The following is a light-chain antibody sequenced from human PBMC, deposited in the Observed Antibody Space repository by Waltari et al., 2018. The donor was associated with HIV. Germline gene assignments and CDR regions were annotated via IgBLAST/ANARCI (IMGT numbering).Light chain of an antibody. CDR2: YKSDSDK. V-gene: IGLV5-45*01. CDR1: SDINVDYFR. Sequence: QAVLTQPASLSASPGASASLTCTLRSDINVDYFRIYWYQQSPGSPPQYLLRYKSDSDKQQGSGVPSRFSGSKDASANAGILLISGLQSEDEGDYYCMIWHSSAWVFGGGTKLSVL. CDR3: MIWHSSAWV. J-gene: IGLJ3*02.